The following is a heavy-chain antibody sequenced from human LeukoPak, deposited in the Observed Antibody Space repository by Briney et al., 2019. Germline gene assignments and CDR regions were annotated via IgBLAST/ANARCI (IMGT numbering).Heavy chain of an antibody. Sequence: ASVKVSCKVSGDTLTELSMHWVRQAPGKGLEWMGGFDPEDGETIYAQKFQGRVTMTEDTSTDTAYMELSSLRSEDTAVYYCATTRRRWEPPGDYYGMDVWGQGTTVTVSS. J-gene: IGHJ6*02. V-gene: IGHV1-24*01. CDR1: GDTLTELS. CDR2: FDPEDGET. CDR3: ATTRRRWEPPGDYYGMDV. D-gene: IGHD1-26*01.